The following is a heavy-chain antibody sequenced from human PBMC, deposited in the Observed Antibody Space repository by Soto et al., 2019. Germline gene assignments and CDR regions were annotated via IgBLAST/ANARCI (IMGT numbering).Heavy chain of an antibody. CDR2: ISYDGRNK. CDR1: GISFSSYV. V-gene: IGHV3-30*18. Sequence: PGGCLRLSCAAAGISFSSYVMHWVRQAPGKGLEWVAVISYDGRNKYYADSVKGRFTNSRDDSKNTRYLQMNSLRAEDTALYHCAKCSSEGNYYGLEPFDPCGQGTPVTVP. CDR3: AKCSSEGNYYGLEPFDP. J-gene: IGHJ5*02. D-gene: IGHD3-10*01.